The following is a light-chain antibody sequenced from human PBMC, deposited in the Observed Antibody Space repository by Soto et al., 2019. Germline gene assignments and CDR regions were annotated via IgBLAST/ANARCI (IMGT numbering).Light chain of an antibody. V-gene: IGLV2-14*01. Sequence: SALTQPASVSGSPGQSITISCTGTSSGVGGYNYVSWYQQHPGKAPKLMIYEVSNRPSGVSNRFSGSKSGNTASLTISGLQAEDEADYYSSSYTSSSTYVFGTGTKLTVL. CDR2: EVS. J-gene: IGLJ1*01. CDR3: SSYTSSSTYV. CDR1: SSGVGGYNY.